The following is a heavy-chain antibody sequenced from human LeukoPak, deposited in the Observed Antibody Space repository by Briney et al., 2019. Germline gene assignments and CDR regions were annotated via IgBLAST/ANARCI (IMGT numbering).Heavy chain of an antibody. V-gene: IGHV3-23*01. CDR2: ISGSGGST. CDR3: AKYDSSSWYLDAFDI. J-gene: IGHJ3*02. CDR1: GVTFSSYA. Sequence: GGSLRLSSAASGVTFSSYAMSWVRQAPGKGLEWVSAISGSGGSTYYADSVKGRFTISRDNSKNTLYLQMNSLRAEDTAVYYCAKYDSSSWYLDAFDIWGQGTMVTVSS. D-gene: IGHD6-13*01.